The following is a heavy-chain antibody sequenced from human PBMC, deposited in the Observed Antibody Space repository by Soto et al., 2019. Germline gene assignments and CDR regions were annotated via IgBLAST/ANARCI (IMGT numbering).Heavy chain of an antibody. CDR1: GFTFSDYA. Sequence: GGSLRLSCGASGFTFSDYAMNWVRQAPGKELEWVSGISGTGTTKLYADPVKGRFTISRDESTKTLFLQLNSLRAEDTAVYYCAKDLHYYHSSGSLPGYFDYWGQGTLVTVSS. V-gene: IGHV3-23*01. J-gene: IGHJ4*02. CDR2: ISGTGTTK. D-gene: IGHD3-22*01. CDR3: AKDLHYYHSSGSLPGYFDY.